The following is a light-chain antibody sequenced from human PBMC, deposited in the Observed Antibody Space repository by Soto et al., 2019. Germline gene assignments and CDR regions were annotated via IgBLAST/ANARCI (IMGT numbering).Light chain of an antibody. CDR3: SSYAGTNGPVV. CDR1: SSDVGGYNY. V-gene: IGLV2-8*01. Sequence: QSVLTQPPSASGSPGQSVTISCTGTSSDVGGYNYVSWYQQHPGKAPKLMIYEVSKRPSGVPDRFSGSKSGNTASLTVSGLQAEDEADYYCSSYAGTNGPVVFGGGTKVTVL. CDR2: EVS. J-gene: IGLJ2*01.